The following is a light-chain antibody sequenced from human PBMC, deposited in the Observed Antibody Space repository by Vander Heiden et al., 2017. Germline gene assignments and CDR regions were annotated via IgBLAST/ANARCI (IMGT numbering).Light chain of an antibody. CDR3: QQDNTWPRA. J-gene: IGKJ1*01. CDR1: QSVSSN. Sequence: EIVMTQSPATLSVSPGERATLSCRASQSVSSNLAWYQQKPGQAPRLLIYGASTRATGITARFSGSGSGTEFTLTISSLQSEDFAVYYCQQDNTWPRAFGQGTKVEIK. V-gene: IGKV3-15*01. CDR2: GAS.